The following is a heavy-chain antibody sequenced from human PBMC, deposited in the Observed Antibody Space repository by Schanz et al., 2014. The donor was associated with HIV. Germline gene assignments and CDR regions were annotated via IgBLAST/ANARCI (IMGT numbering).Heavy chain of an antibody. CDR2: ISGSGITT. CDR3: AKETGDRGRAFEI. J-gene: IGHJ3*02. Sequence: EVQVLESGGGLVQPGGSLTLSCAASGFTFSTYAISWVRQAPGKGLEWVASISGSGITTHYADSVRGYVTISRDNSKKTLYLVMTYLGAEDTAIYFCAKETGDRGRAFEIWGQGTMVTVSS. D-gene: IGHD4-17*01. CDR1: GFTFSTYA. V-gene: IGHV3-23*01.